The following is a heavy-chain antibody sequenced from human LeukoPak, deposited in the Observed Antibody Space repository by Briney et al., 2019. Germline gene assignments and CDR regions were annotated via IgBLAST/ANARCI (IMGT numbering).Heavy chain of an antibody. CDR1: GYTFTSYY. D-gene: IGHD5-18*01. J-gene: IGHJ6*02. Sequence: ASVKVSCKASGYTFTSYYMHWVRQAPGQGLEWMGIINPSGGSTSYAQKFQGRVTMTRDTSTSTVYMELSSLRSDDTPVYYCAREGRYSYGDYYYYGMDVWGQGTTVTVSS. V-gene: IGHV1-46*01. CDR3: AREGRYSYGDYYYYGMDV. CDR2: INPSGGST.